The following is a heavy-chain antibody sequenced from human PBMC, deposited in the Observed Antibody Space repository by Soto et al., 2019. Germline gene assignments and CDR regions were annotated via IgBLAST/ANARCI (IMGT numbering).Heavy chain of an antibody. CDR2: INHSGST. V-gene: IGHV4-34*01. D-gene: IGHD3-10*01. CDR1: GGSFSGYY. J-gene: IGHJ6*02. Sequence: NPSETLSLTCAVYGGSFSGYYWTWILQPPGTGLEWIGEINHSGSTNYNPSLKSRVTISVDTSKNQFSLKLSSVTAADTAVYYCARGSGIYYDGMDVWAQGTTDTVSS. CDR3: ARGSGIYYDGMDV.